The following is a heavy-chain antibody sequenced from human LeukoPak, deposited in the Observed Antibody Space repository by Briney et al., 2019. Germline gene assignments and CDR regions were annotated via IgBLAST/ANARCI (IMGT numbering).Heavy chain of an antibody. CDR2: IKSKTDGGTT. J-gene: IGHJ4*02. Sequence: GGSLRLSCAASGFTFSNAWMSWVRQAPGKGLEWVGRIKSKTDGGTTDYAAPVKGRYHISRDDPKNTLYLQMNSLKTEDTAVYYCTTGVRYDYVWGSYRYSRYFDYWGQGTLVTVSS. V-gene: IGHV3-15*01. CDR1: GFTFSNAW. D-gene: IGHD3-16*02. CDR3: TTGVRYDYVWGSYRYSRYFDY.